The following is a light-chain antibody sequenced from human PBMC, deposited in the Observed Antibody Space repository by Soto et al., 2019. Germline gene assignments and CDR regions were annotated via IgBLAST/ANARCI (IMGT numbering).Light chain of an antibody. V-gene: IGKV3-20*01. Sequence: EVVLTQSPGTLSLSPGERATLSCRASQSVSNNYLAWYQQKPGQAPRLLIFGSSDRATGIPDRFSGSGSGKDITLTISSLEHEDFAMYFCQQYGSSPPYTFGLGTKLEIK. CDR2: GSS. CDR1: QSVSNNY. J-gene: IGKJ2*01. CDR3: QQYGSSPPYT.